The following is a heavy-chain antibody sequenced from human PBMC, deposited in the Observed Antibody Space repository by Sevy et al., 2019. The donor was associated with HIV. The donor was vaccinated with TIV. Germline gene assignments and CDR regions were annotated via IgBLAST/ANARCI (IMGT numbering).Heavy chain of an antibody. J-gene: IGHJ4*02. CDR3: VSGAYYYESRTENFDY. V-gene: IGHV3-33*01. CDR1: GFTFSSYG. Sequence: GGSLRLSCAASGFTFSSYGMHWVRQAPGKGLEWVALIWYDGSNKYYADSVKGRFTISRANSKNTLYLQMYSLGAEDTAVYYCVSGAYYYESRTENFDYWGQGTLVTVSS. D-gene: IGHD3-22*01. CDR2: IWYDGSNK.